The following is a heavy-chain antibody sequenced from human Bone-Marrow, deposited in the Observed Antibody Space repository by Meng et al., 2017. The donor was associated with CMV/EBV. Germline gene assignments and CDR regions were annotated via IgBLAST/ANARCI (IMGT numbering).Heavy chain of an antibody. CDR3: AREGALGVPAANWFDP. V-gene: IGHV1-69*10. Sequence: SVKVSCKASGGTFSSYAISWVRQAPGQGLEWMGGIIPILGIANYAQKFQGRVTITADKSTSTAYMELSSLRSEDTAVYYCAREGALGVPAANWFDPWGQGTLGTVSS. CDR2: IIPILGIA. D-gene: IGHD2-2*01. J-gene: IGHJ5*02. CDR1: GGTFSSYA.